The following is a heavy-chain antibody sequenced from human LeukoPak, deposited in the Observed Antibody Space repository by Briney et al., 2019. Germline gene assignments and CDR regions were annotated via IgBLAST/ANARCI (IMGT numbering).Heavy chain of an antibody. Sequence: RGESLKISCKGSGNSFITSWIAWVRQRPGKGLEWMGIIYPGDSDTRYSPSFQGQVTISVDKSNSTAYLQWSSLKASDTAMYYCARYDYGGNSAWFDPWGQGTLVTVFS. J-gene: IGHJ5*02. D-gene: IGHD4-23*01. V-gene: IGHV5-51*01. CDR2: IYPGDSDT. CDR1: GNSFITSW. CDR3: ARYDYGGNSAWFDP.